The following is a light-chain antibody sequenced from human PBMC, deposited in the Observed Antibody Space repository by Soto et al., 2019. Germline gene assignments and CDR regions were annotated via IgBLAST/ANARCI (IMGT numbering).Light chain of an antibody. V-gene: IGLV2-23*01. CDR2: EDS. Sequence: QSALTQPASVSGSPGQSITISCTGTSSDAGNYNFVSWYQQHPGKAPKVIIYEDSTRPSGVSNRISGSKSGNTASLTISGLQGEDEGEYYGFSYAGSSTSWVFGGGTKLTVL. J-gene: IGLJ3*02. CDR1: SSDAGNYNF. CDR3: FSYAGSSTSWV.